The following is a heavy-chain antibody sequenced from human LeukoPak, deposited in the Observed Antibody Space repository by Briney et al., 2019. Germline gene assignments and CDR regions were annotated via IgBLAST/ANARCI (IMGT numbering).Heavy chain of an antibody. V-gene: IGHV3-30*18. Sequence: PGGSLRLSCAASGFTFSRSGMHWVRQAPGKGLEWVAGLSSDGSDQDHADSVKGRFTISRDNPKNTLYLQMNSLRAEDTAVYYCAKYGSGNYMYYYGMDVWGQGTTVTVSS. CDR2: LSSDGSDQ. D-gene: IGHD1-26*01. J-gene: IGHJ6*02. CDR1: GFTFSRSG. CDR3: AKYGSGNYMYYYGMDV.